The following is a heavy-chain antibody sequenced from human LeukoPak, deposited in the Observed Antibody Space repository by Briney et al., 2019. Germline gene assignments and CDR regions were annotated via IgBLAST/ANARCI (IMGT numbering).Heavy chain of an antibody. D-gene: IGHD2-2*01. Sequence: PSQTLSLTCTVSGGSISSGGYYWSWIRQHPGKGLEWIGFIYYSGSTYYNPSLKSRVTISVDTSKNQFSLKLSSVTAADTAVYYWARAVRAVPLDPWGQGTLVTVSS. CDR1: GGSISSGGYY. J-gene: IGHJ5*02. V-gene: IGHV4-31*03. CDR3: ARAVRAVPLDP. CDR2: IYYSGST.